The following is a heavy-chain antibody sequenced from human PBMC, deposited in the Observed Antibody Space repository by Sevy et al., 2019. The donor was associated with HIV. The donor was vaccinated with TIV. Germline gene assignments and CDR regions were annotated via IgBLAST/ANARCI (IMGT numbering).Heavy chain of an antibody. V-gene: IGHV1-24*01. Sequence: ASVKVSCKVSGRTLTEISMHWVRQTPGRGLEWMGRFDPEDGETIYAQKFQGRITMTEDTSTDTAYLELSSLRSEDTAVYYCATAREYYEDNSGYFDYWGPGTLVTVSS. D-gene: IGHD3-22*01. J-gene: IGHJ4*01. CDR3: ATAREYYEDNSGYFDY. CDR2: FDPEDGET. CDR1: GRTLTEIS.